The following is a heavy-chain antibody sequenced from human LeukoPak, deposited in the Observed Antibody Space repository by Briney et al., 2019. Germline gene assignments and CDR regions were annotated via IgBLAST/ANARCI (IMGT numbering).Heavy chain of an antibody. J-gene: IGHJ5*02. CDR2: IYPSGGI. D-gene: IGHD2-21*01. CDR1: GGPIDSHY. Sequence: KTSETLSLTCTVSGGPIDSHYWSWIRLPPGKGLEWIGYIYPSGGIHYNPSLLSRVSMSVDTSKNQFSLKVRSATAADTAVYFCARRIVAGATNSHWFDPWGQGTLVTVSS. CDR3: ARRIVAGATNSHWFDP. V-gene: IGHV4-4*09.